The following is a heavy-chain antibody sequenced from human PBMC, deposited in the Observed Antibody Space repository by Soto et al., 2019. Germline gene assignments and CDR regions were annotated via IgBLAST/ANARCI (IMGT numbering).Heavy chain of an antibody. J-gene: IGHJ4*02. CDR3: AIRRDYGDYHY. V-gene: IGHV4-59*08. CDR2: IYYSGGT. D-gene: IGHD4-17*01. Sequence: QVQLQESGPGLVKPSETLSLTCTVSGGSISSYYWSWIRQPPGKGLEWIGYIYYSGGTNYNPSLKSRVTISVDTSKNQFSLKLSSVTAADTAVYYCAIRRDYGDYHYWGQGTLVTVSS. CDR1: GGSISSYY.